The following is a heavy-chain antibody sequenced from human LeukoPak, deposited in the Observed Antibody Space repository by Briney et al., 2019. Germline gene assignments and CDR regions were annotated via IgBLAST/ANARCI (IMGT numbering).Heavy chain of an antibody. CDR1: GFTLSSHA. V-gene: IGHV3-23*01. Sequence: PGGSLRLSCAASGFTLSSHAMSWVRQAPGKGLEWVSAISGSGGSTYYADSVKGRFTISRDNSKNTLYLQMNSLRAEDTAVYYCAKGRANYSDSSGARVLEADIWGQGTMVTVSS. J-gene: IGHJ3*02. D-gene: IGHD3-22*01. CDR3: AKGRANYSDSSGARVLEADI. CDR2: ISGSGGST.